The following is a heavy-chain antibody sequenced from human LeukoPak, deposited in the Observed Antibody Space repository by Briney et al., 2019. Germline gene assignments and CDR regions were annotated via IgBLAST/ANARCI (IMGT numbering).Heavy chain of an antibody. Sequence: SETLSLTCTVSGGSISSDYWSWIRQPPGKELEWIGYIYYSGGTNYNPSLKSRVTISVDTSKNQFSLKLRSVTAADTAVYYCARADLGRHFDYWGQGTLVTVSS. J-gene: IGHJ4*02. D-gene: IGHD1-26*01. CDR1: GGSISSDY. V-gene: IGHV4-59*01. CDR2: IYYSGGT. CDR3: ARADLGRHFDY.